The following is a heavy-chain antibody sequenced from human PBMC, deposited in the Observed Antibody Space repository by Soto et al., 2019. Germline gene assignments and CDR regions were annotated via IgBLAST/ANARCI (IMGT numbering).Heavy chain of an antibody. J-gene: IGHJ5*02. V-gene: IGHV1-69*12. CDR2: IIPIFGTA. CDR1: GGTFSSYA. CDR3: AQIRDGYNYSPFDP. Sequence: QVQLVQSGAEVKKPGSSVKVSCKASGGTFSSYAISWVRQAPGQGLEWMGGIIPIFGTATYAQKFQGRVTITADESTSTAYMELSGLRSEDTAVYYCAQIRDGYNYSPFDPWGQGTLVTVSS. D-gene: IGHD5-12*01.